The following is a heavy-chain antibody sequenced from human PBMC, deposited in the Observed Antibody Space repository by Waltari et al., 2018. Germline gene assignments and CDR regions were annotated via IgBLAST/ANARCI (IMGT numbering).Heavy chain of an antibody. J-gene: IGHJ2*01. CDR2: IYKTGST. Sequence: QVQLQESGPGLVRPSETLSLTCAVSGGSITSHFWSWVRQPPGKGLEWIGYIYKTGSTSYNPSLKSRVTMSVDTSKSQFSLKLSSVTSADTAVYYCARARAFGQWADMYWYFDLWGPGTLVTVPS. CDR3: ARARAFGQWADMYWYFDL. CDR1: GGSITSHF. D-gene: IGHD3-10*01. V-gene: IGHV4-59*11.